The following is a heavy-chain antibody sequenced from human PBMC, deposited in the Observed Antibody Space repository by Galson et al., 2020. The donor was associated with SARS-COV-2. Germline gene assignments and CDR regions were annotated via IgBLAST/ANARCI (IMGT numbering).Heavy chain of an antibody. Sequence: GGSLRLSCAASGFTLSSNSMNWVRQAPGKGLEWVAYISTSSSAISYADSVKGRFTIARDNAKNSLYLQMNSLRAEDTAVYYCATSSPRNWGQGTLVTVSS. V-gene: IGHV3-48*04. CDR1: GFTLSSNS. J-gene: IGHJ4*02. CDR3: ATSSPRN. CDR2: ISTSSSAI.